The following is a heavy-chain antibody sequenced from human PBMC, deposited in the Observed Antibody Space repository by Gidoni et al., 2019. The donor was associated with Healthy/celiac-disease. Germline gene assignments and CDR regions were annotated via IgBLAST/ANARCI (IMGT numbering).Heavy chain of an antibody. CDR3: AKGIGGDYGYFDY. D-gene: IGHD4-17*01. CDR2: ISWNSGSI. CDR1: GFTFDDYA. V-gene: IGHV3-9*01. Sequence: EVQLVESGGGLVQPGRSLRLSCAASGFTFDDYAMHWVRQAPGKGLEWVSGISWNSGSIGYADSVKGRFTISRDNAKNSLYLQMNSLRAEDTALYYCAKGIGGDYGYFDYWGQGTLVTVSS. J-gene: IGHJ4*02.